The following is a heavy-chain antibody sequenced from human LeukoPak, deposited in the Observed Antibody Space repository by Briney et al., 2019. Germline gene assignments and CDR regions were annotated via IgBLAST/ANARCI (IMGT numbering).Heavy chain of an antibody. J-gene: IGHJ6*04. CDR2: VSYNGRT. CDR1: GDSISPYY. V-gene: IGHV4-59*01. Sequence: SDTLSLTCSVSGDSISPYYWSWIRQAPGKGLEWIGHVSYNGRTNYNPSLKSRATISLSTSKSHFSLILTSMTPADTAIYYCAREHGSWSYRYYFFVVVWRKEPTLTVSS. CDR3: AREHGSWSYRYYFFVVV. D-gene: IGHD5-18*01.